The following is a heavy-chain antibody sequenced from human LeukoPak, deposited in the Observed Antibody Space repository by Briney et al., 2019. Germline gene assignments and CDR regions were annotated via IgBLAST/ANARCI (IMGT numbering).Heavy chain of an antibody. V-gene: IGHV1-69*04. CDR3: ARDRGHDSSGYYYYYFDY. Sequence: ASVKVSCKASGGTFSSYAISWVRQAPGQGLEWMGRIIPILGIANYAQKFQGRVTITADKSTSTAYMELSSLRSEDTAVYYCARDRGHDSSGYYYYYFDYRGQGTLVTVSS. CDR2: IIPILGIA. CDR1: GGTFSSYA. J-gene: IGHJ4*02. D-gene: IGHD3-22*01.